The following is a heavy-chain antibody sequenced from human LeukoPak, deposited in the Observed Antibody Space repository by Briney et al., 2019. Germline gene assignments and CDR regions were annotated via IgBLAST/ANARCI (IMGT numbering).Heavy chain of an antibody. CDR3: AREDGGVVVPAATNNWFDP. D-gene: IGHD2-2*01. CDR1: GYTFTSYY. Sequence: ASVKVSCKASGYTFTSYYMHWVRQAPGQGLEWMGIINPSGGSTSYAQKFQGRVTMTRDMSTSTVYMELSSLRSEDTAAYYCAREDGGVVVPAATNNWFDPWGQGTLVTVSS. J-gene: IGHJ5*02. CDR2: INPSGGST. V-gene: IGHV1-46*01.